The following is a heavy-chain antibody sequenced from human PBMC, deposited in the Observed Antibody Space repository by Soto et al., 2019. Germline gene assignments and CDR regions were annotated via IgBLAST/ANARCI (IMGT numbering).Heavy chain of an antibody. D-gene: IGHD5-12*01. CDR3: ARGMATINDFDY. V-gene: IGHV4-31*03. J-gene: IGHJ4*02. CDR1: GGSISSGGYY. CDR2: IYYSGST. Sequence: SETLSLTFTVSGGSISSGGYYWSWIRQHPGKGLEWIGYIYYSGSTYYNPSLKSRVTISVDTSKNQFSLKLSSVTAADTAVYYCARGMATINDFDYWGQGTLVTVSS.